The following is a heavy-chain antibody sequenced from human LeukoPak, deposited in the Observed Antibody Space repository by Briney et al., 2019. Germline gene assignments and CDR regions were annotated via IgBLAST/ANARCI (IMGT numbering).Heavy chain of an antibody. V-gene: IGHV4-59*08. J-gene: IGHJ6*02. Sequence: SETLSLTCTVSGGSISSHYWSWIRQPPGKGLEGIGYIYYSGSTTYTPSLKSRVTISLDTSKHQFSLKLSSVTAADTAVYYCARFQYDFWSGSRSYYFYGMDVWGQGTTVTVSS. CDR2: IYYSGST. CDR1: GGSISSHY. CDR3: ARFQYDFWSGSRSYYFYGMDV. D-gene: IGHD3-3*01.